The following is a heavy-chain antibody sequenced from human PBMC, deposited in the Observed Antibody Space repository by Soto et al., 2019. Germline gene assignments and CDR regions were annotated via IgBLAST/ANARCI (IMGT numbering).Heavy chain of an antibody. J-gene: IGHJ6*02. CDR1: GGSISSYY. D-gene: IGHD3-9*01. Sequence: PSETLSLTCTVSGGSISSYYWSWIRQPPGKGLEWIGYIYYSGSTNYNPSLKSRVTISVDTSKNQFSLKLSSVTAADTAVYYCARDGDDILTGYRYGMDVWGQGTTVTVSS. CDR2: IYYSGST. V-gene: IGHV4-59*01. CDR3: ARDGDDILTGYRYGMDV.